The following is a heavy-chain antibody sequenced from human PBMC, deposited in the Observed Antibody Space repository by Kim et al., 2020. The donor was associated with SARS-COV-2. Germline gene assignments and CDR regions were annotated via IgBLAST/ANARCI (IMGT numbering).Heavy chain of an antibody. Sequence: GGSLRLSCAASGFTFSSYWMSWVRQAPGKGLEWVANIKQDGSEKYYVDSVKGRFTISRDNAKNSLYLQMNSLRAEDTAVYYCARDRRRVEHGYYYYGMDVWGQGTTVTVSS. V-gene: IGHV3-7*01. CDR3: ARDRRRVEHGYYYYGMDV. CDR1: GFTFSSYW. J-gene: IGHJ6*02. CDR2: IKQDGSEK. D-gene: IGHD1-26*01.